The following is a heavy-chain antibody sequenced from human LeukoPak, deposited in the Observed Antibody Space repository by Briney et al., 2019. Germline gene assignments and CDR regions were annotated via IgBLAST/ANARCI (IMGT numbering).Heavy chain of an antibody. CDR3: ARQGDCSSTSCPFDY. Sequence: GESLRISCKGSGYSFTSYWIGWVRQMPGKGLEWMGIIYPGDSDTRYSPSFQGQVTISADKSISTAYLQWSSLKASDTAMYYCARQGDCSSTSCPFDYWGQGTLVTVSS. CDR1: GYSFTSYW. CDR2: IYPGDSDT. V-gene: IGHV5-51*01. D-gene: IGHD2-2*01. J-gene: IGHJ4*02.